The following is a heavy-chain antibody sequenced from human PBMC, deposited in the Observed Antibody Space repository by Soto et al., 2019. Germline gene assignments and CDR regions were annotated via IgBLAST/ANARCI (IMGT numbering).Heavy chain of an antibody. CDR3: AREVMLPPYYYDSSGYYYDY. Sequence: QVQLQESGPGVVKPSQTLSLTCTVSGGSISSGGYYWSWIRQHPGKGLEWIGYIYYSGSTYYNPSLKSRVTISVDTSKNQFSLKLSSVTAADTAVYYCAREVMLPPYYYDSSGYYYDYWGQGTLVTVSS. CDR1: GGSISSGGYY. J-gene: IGHJ4*02. D-gene: IGHD3-22*01. V-gene: IGHV4-31*03. CDR2: IYYSGST.